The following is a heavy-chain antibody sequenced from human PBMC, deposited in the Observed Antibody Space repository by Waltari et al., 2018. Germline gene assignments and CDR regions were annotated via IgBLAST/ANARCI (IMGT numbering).Heavy chain of an antibody. CDR2: INPNSGGT. D-gene: IGHD3-22*01. CDR1: GHTFPGYY. V-gene: IGHV1-2*02. CDR3: ARGSLNYYDSSGLVYY. J-gene: IGHJ4*02. Sequence: QVQLVQSGAEVKKPGASVKVSCKASGHTFPGYYMHWVRQAPGQGLEWMGWINPNSGGTNYARKFQGRVTMTRDTSISTAYMELSRLRSDDTAVYYCARGSLNYYDSSGLVYYWGQGTLVTVSS.